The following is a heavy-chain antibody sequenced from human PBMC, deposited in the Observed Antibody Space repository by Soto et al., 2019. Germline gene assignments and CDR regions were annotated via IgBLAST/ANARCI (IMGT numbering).Heavy chain of an antibody. CDR3: ARALWEVGGAFDI. D-gene: IGHD1-26*01. CDR1: GGSSSSGGYS. J-gene: IGHJ3*02. CDR2: IYHSGST. V-gene: IGHV4-30-2*01. Sequence: QRQLQEFGSGLVKPSQTLSHTCAVSGGSSSSGGYSWSWIRQPPGKGLEWIGYIYHSGSTYDNPSLRSRVTISVDRSKDQFSLNLSSVTAADTAVYYCARALWEVGGAFDIWGQGTMVTVSS.